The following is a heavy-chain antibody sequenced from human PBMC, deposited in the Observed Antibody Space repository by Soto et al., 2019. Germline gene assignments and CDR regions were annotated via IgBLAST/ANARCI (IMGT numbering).Heavy chain of an antibody. CDR3: ATMSYNDSSAFLEY. Sequence: QVQLQESGPGLVKPSGTLSLTCAVSGGSVSSSNWWSWVRQPPGKGLEWIGEIYQSGRTNYNPSLRSRVTLSVDHSKNQFSLNLKSLSAADTAVYYCATMSYNDSSAFLEYWGQGTLVTVSS. J-gene: IGHJ4*02. CDR2: IYQSGRT. CDR1: GGSVSSSNW. D-gene: IGHD3-22*01. V-gene: IGHV4-4*02.